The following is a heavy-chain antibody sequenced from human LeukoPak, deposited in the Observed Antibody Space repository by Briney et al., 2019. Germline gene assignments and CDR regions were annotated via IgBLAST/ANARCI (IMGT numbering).Heavy chain of an antibody. D-gene: IGHD3-22*01. CDR1: GFTFSSYG. CDR2: ISYDGSNK. V-gene: IGHV3-30*03. J-gene: IGHJ4*02. Sequence: GGSLRLSCAASGFTFSSYGMPWVRQAPGKGLEWVAVISYDGSNKYYADSVKGRFTISRDNSKNTLYLQMNSLRAEDTAVYYCATGYSSGYNIDYWGQGTLVTVSS. CDR3: ATGYSSGYNIDY.